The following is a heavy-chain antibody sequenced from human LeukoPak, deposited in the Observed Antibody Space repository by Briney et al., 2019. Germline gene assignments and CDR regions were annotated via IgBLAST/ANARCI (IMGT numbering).Heavy chain of an antibody. CDR2: INPRGGST. CDR1: GYTFTSYY. CDR3: ARGPEDGYNFDY. V-gene: IGHV1-46*01. J-gene: IGHJ4*02. D-gene: IGHD5-24*01. Sequence: ASVKVSCKASGYTFTSYYMHWVRQAPGQGLEWMGIINPRGGSTSHAQKFQGRVTMTRDTSTSTVYMELSSLRSEDTAVYFCARGPEDGYNFDYWGQGTLVTVSS.